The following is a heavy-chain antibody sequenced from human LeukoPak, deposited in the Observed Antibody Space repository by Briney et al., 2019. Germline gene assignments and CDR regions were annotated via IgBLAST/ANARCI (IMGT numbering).Heavy chain of an antibody. CDR3: ARGSSSWYVY. Sequence: GGSLRLSCAAAGFIFKDYAMSWVRQEPGEGLEWVSAISGSGDKTYYADSVKGRFTISRDNSYNTLFLQMNSLRVEDTAVYYCARGSSSWYVYWGQGTLVTVSS. V-gene: IGHV3-23*01. CDR2: ISGSGDKT. J-gene: IGHJ4*02. CDR1: GFIFKDYA. D-gene: IGHD6-13*01.